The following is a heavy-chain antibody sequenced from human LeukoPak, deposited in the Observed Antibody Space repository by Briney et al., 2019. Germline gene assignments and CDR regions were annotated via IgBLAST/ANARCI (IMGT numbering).Heavy chain of an antibody. CDR2: MNPNSGNT. D-gene: IGHD4-23*01. CDR3: ARGPNKSDGGNSGNAWFDP. CDR1: GYTFTTYD. V-gene: IGHV1-8*01. J-gene: IGHJ5*02. Sequence: ASVKVSCKASGYTFTTYDINWVRQATGQGLEWMGWMNPNSGNTGYAQKFQGRVTMTRNTSISTACMELSSLRSEDTAVYYCARGPNKSDGGNSGNAWFDPWGQGTLVTVSS.